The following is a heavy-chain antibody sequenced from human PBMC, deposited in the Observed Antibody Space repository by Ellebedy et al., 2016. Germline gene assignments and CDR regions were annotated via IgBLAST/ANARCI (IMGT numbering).Heavy chain of an antibody. D-gene: IGHD4-17*01. CDR1: GFSFSSYS. Sequence: GESLKISXAVSGFSFSSYSMNWVRQAPGKGLEWVSSISGSGTYIYYADPVKGRFTISRDNAQSSLYLQMDSLRAEDTAVYYCARGDYGDYRYYYYMDVWGKGTTVTVSS. J-gene: IGHJ6*03. V-gene: IGHV3-21*01. CDR3: ARGDYGDYRYYYYMDV. CDR2: ISGSGTYI.